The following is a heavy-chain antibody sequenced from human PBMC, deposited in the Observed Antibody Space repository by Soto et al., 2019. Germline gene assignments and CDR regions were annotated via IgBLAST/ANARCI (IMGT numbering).Heavy chain of an antibody. J-gene: IGHJ6*03. Sequence: SGTLSLTCTVSGGSISSYYWSWIRQPPGKGLEWIGYIYYSGSTNYNPSLQGRVTISVDTSKNQFSLKLSSVTAADTAVYYCARVGDDFRHYYHYYSMDVWGKGTTVTVSS. V-gene: IGHV4-59*01. D-gene: IGHD3-3*01. CDR1: GGSISSYY. CDR3: ARVGDDFRHYYHYYSMDV. CDR2: IYYSGST.